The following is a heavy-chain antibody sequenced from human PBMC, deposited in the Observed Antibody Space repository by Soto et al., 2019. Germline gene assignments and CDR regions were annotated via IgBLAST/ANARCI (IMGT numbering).Heavy chain of an antibody. CDR3: ARGYGHDY. J-gene: IGHJ4*02. D-gene: IGHD1-1*01. V-gene: IGHV1-18*01. CDR2: ISAHNGNT. Sequence: QVQLVQSGDEVKKPGASVKVSCKASGYTFTSYGLIWVRPAPGQGLEWMGWISAHNGNTIYAQKPQGRVTMTTDTATSTAYMELRSLRSDDTAVDYCARGYGHDYWGQGTLVTVSS. CDR1: GYTFTSYG.